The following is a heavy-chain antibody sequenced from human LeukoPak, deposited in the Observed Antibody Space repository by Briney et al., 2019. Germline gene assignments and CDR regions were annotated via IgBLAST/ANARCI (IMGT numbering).Heavy chain of an antibody. J-gene: IGHJ1*01. Sequence: SETLSLTCAVSGYSISSGYYWGWIRQPPGKGLEWIGSIYHSGSTYYNPSLKSRVTISVDTSKNQFSLKLSSVTAADTAVYYCASEHNGNVLRYFDWLEYFQHWGQGTLVTVSS. V-gene: IGHV4-38-2*01. D-gene: IGHD3-9*01. CDR2: IYHSGST. CDR3: ASEHNGNVLRYFDWLEYFQH. CDR1: GYSISSGYY.